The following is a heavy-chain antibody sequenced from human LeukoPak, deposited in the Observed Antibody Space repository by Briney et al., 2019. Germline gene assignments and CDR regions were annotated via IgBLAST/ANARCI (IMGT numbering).Heavy chain of an antibody. CDR2: IYYSGST. CDR3: ARGGYSDHFDY. J-gene: IGHJ4*02. V-gene: IGHV4-59*01. CDR1: GGSISSYY. D-gene: IGHD5-12*01. Sequence: SETLSLTCTVSGGSISSYYWSWIRQPPGKGLEWIGYIYYSGSTNYNPSLKSRVTISVDTSKNQFSLKLSSVTAADTAVYCCARGGYSDHFDYWGQGTLVTVSS.